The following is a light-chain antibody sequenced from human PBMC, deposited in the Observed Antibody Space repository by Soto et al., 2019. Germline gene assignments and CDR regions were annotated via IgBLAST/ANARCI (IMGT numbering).Light chain of an antibody. Sequence: QAVVTQPPSASGSPGQAVTISCTGSSSDVGGYNFVSWYQQHPGKAPKLIISEVSERPSGVPDRFSGSKSGNTASLTVSGLQAEDEADYYCSSYAGSNSWVFGTGTKLTVL. J-gene: IGLJ1*01. V-gene: IGLV2-8*01. CDR2: EVS. CDR1: SSDVGGYNF. CDR3: SSYAGSNSWV.